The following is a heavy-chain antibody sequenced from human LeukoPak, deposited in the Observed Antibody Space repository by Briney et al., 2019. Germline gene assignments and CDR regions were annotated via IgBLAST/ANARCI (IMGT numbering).Heavy chain of an antibody. CDR1: GFTFSSYA. V-gene: IGHV3-23*01. D-gene: IGHD2-2*01. CDR2: ISGSGGST. J-gene: IGHJ4*02. Sequence: GGSLRLSCAASGFTFSSYAMSWPRRARGKGREWVQPISGSGGSTYYADSVKGRFTISRDNSKNTLYLQMNSLRAEDTAVYYCAKDLYCSSTSCPDYWGQGTLVTVSS. CDR3: AKDLYCSSTSCPDY.